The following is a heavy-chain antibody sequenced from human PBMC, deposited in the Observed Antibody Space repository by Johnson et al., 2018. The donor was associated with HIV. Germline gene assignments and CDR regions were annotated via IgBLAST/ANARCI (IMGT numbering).Heavy chain of an antibody. CDR2: IWYDGSNK. CDR1: GFTFSSYG. D-gene: IGHD1-26*01. CDR3: AKTRIVGANEDAFDI. Sequence: QVQLVESGGGVVQPGRSLRLSCAASGFTFSSYGMHWVRQAPGKGLEWVAVIWYDGSNKYYADSVKGRFTISRDNSKNTLYLQMNSLRAEDTAVYYCAKTRIVGANEDAFDIWGQGTMVTVSS. V-gene: IGHV3-33*06. J-gene: IGHJ3*02.